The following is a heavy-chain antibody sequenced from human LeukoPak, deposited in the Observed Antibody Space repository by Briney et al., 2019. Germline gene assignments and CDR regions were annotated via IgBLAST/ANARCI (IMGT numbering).Heavy chain of an antibody. CDR1: GGSISSSSYY. CDR3: ARDSYDILTGPHYFDY. D-gene: IGHD3-9*01. Sequence: SETLSLTCTVSGGSISSSSYYWGWIRQPPGKGLECIGSIYYSGSTYYNPSLKSRVTISVDTSKNQFSLKLSSVTAADTAVYYCARDSYDILTGPHYFDYWGQGTLVTVSS. V-gene: IGHV4-39*07. CDR2: IYYSGST. J-gene: IGHJ4*02.